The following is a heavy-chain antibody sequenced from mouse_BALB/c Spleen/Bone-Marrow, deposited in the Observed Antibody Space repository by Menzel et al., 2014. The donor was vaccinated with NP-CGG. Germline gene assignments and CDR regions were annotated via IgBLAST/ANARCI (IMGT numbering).Heavy chain of an antibody. Sequence: EVQLVESGGGLVQPGGSRKLSCAASGFTFSYFGMHWVRQAPEKGLEWVAYISSGSSIIYYADTVKGRFTISRDNPKNTLFLQMTSLRSEDTAMYYCAKERTGFGYWGQGTTLTVSS. J-gene: IGHJ2*01. CDR2: ISSGSSII. CDR1: GFTFSYFG. CDR3: AKERTGFGY. V-gene: IGHV5-17*02. D-gene: IGHD4-1*01.